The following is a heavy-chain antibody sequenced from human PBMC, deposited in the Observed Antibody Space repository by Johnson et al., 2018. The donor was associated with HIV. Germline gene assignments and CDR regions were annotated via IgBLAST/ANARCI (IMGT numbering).Heavy chain of an antibody. J-gene: IGHJ3*01. CDR1: GFTFSSYA. CDR2: ISGSGGST. Sequence: VQLVESGGGVVQPGRSLRLSCAASGFTFSSYAMHWVRQAPGKGLEWVSAISGSGGSTYYADSVKGRFTISRDNSKNTLYLQMNSLRDEDTAGYYCARAPHDAFDVWGQGTMVTVSS. CDR3: ARAPHDAFDV. V-gene: IGHV3-23*04.